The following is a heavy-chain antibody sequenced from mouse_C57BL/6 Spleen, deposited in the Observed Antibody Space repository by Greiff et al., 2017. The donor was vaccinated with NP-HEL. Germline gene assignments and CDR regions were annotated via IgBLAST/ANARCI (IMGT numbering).Heavy chain of an antibody. J-gene: IGHJ4*01. CDR1: GYTFTSYW. D-gene: IGHD1-1*01. V-gene: IGHV1-61*01. CDR3: ARRLLRYSYYAMDY. Sequence: QVQLQQPGAELVRPGSSVKLFCKASGYTFTSYWMDWVKQRPGQGLEWIGNIYPSDSETHYNQKFKDKATLTVDKSSSTAYMQLSSLTSEDSAVYYCARRLLRYSYYAMDYWGQGTSVTVSS. CDR2: IYPSDSET.